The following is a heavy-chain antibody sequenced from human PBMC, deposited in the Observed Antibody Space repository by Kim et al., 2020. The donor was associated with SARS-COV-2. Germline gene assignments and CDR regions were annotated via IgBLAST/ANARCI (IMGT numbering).Heavy chain of an antibody. V-gene: IGHV4-34*01. D-gene: IGHD6-19*01. CDR1: GGSFSGYY. CDR3: ATGGWSKYIIGWYGRDWLDP. Sequence: SETLSLTCAVDGGSFSGYYWSWIRQPPGKGLEWIGEINHSGRTNYNPSLKSRVTISVDTSKNQFSRRLRSVTAADMAVNYCATGGWSKYIIGWYGRDWLDPRGQETLGTVSS. J-gene: IGHJ5*02. CDR2: INHSGRT.